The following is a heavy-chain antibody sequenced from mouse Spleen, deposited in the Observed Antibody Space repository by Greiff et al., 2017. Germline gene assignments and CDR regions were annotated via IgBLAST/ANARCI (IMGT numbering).Heavy chain of an antibody. Sequence: VQGVESGPGLVAPSQSLSITCTVSGFSLTSYGVHWVRQPPGKGLEWLGVIWAGGSTNYNSALMSRLSISKDNSKSQVFLKMNSLQTDDTAMYYCAREGEAPFAYWGQGTLVTVSA. CDR2: IWAGGST. CDR1: GFSLTSYG. CDR3: AREGEAPFAY. J-gene: IGHJ3*01. V-gene: IGHV2-9*02.